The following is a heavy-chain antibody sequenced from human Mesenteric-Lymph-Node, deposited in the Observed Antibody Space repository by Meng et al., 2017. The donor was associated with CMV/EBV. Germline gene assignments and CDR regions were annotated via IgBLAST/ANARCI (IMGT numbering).Heavy chain of an antibody. Sequence: ASVKVSCKASGYIFSNYDINWVRQATGQGLEWMGWMNPYSGNTGYAQKFQGRVTMTRNTSISTAYLEVSSLRTDDTAVYYCVRRGGAASGPREPDYWGQGTPVTVSS. CDR1: GYIFSNYD. V-gene: IGHV1-8*01. CDR3: VRRGGAASGPREPDY. CDR2: MNPYSGNT. D-gene: IGHD1-14*01. J-gene: IGHJ4*02.